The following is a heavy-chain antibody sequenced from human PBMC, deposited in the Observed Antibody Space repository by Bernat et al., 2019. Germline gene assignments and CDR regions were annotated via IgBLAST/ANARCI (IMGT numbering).Heavy chain of an antibody. CDR1: GFTFSSYG. J-gene: IGHJ6*02. CDR2: ISYDGSNK. CDR3: AKDPKARMDV. V-gene: IGHV3-30*18. Sequence: VQLVESGGGVVQPGRSLRLSCAASGFTFSSYGMHWVRQAPGKGLEWVAVISYDGSNKYYADSVKGRFTISRDNSKNTLYLQMNSLRAEDTAVYYCAKDPKARMDVWGQGTTVTVSS.